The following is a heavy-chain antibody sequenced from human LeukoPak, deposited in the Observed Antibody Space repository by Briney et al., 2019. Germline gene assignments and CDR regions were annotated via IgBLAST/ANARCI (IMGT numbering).Heavy chain of an antibody. CDR3: AREQMTTMTTDD. J-gene: IGHJ4*02. D-gene: IGHD4-17*01. Sequence: PGGSLRLSCAASGFTFSNYAMSWARQAPGKGLEWVSVISGSGGSTYYADSVKGRFTISRDNSKNTLYFQMNSLRVEDTAVYYCAREQMTTMTTDDWGQGTLVTVSS. CDR2: ISGSGGST. V-gene: IGHV3-23*01. CDR1: GFTFSNYA.